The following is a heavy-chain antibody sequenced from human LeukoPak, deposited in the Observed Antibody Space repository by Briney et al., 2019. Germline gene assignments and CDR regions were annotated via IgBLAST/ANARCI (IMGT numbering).Heavy chain of an antibody. Sequence: PGGSLRLSCAASGVTFSGSAMHWVRQASGKGQESVGRVRSKDNSYANVYAALVTGRFTISRDDSKKTAYLHMNSLKPEDTAVYYCTRHSPSYYYDSSGYYRIAEYFQHWGQGTLVTVSS. D-gene: IGHD3-22*01. J-gene: IGHJ1*01. V-gene: IGHV3-73*01. CDR3: TRHSPSYYYDSSGYYRIAEYFQH. CDR1: GVTFSGSA. CDR2: VRSKDNSYAN.